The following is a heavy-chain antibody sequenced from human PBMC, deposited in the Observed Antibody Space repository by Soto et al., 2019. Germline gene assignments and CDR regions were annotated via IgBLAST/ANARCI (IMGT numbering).Heavy chain of an antibody. J-gene: IGHJ6*02. Sequence: SVKVSCKASGFTFTSSAVQWVRQARGQRLEWIGWIVVGSGNTNYAQKFQERVTITRDMSTSTAYMELSSLRSEDTAVYYCAADLRIVAAKSFYYYGMDVCRQGTTVTVSS. CDR1: GFTFTSSA. V-gene: IGHV1-58*01. CDR3: AADLRIVAAKSFYYYGMDV. CDR2: IVVGSGNT. D-gene: IGHD5-12*01.